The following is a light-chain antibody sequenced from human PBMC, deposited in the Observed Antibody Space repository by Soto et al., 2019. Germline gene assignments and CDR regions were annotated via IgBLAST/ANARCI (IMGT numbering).Light chain of an antibody. CDR1: SRDVGAYDY. CDR3: SSYTYSNTLV. CDR2: YVD. Sequence: QSALTQPASVSGSPGQSITISCTGTSRDVGAYDYVSWYLQYPDKAPQLLIYYVDHRPSGVSSRFSGSKSGNTASLTISGLQAEDDSDYYCSSYTYSNTLVFGGGTKLTVL. V-gene: IGLV2-14*03. J-gene: IGLJ2*01.